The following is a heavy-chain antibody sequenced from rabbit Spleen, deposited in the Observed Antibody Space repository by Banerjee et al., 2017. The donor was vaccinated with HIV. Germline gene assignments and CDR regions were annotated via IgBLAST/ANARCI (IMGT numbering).Heavy chain of an antibody. J-gene: IGHJ4*01. Sequence: QEQLEESAGGLVQPGGSLKLSCKASGFTLSSYYMNWVRQAPGKGLEWIACINVVTGKAVYASWAKGRYTFSKTSSTTVTLEMTSLTAADTATYFCARDLAGVIGWNFGWWGPGTLVTVS. D-gene: IGHD4-1*01. CDR3: ARDLAGVIGWNFGW. CDR1: GFTLSSYYM. V-gene: IGHV1S45*01. CDR2: INVVTGKA.